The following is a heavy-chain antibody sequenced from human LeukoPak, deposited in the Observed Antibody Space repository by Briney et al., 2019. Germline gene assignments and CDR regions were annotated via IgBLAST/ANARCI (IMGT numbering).Heavy chain of an antibody. D-gene: IGHD1-26*01. V-gene: IGHV3-21*01. CDR3: ARVWGSYTNNDFDY. CDR1: GFTFSSYS. Sequence: GGSLRLSCAASGFTFSSYSMNWVRQAPGKGLEWVSSISSSSSYIYYADSVKGRFTISGDNAKNSLYLQMNSLRAEDTAVYYCARVWGSYTNNDFDYWGQGTLVTVSS. J-gene: IGHJ4*02. CDR2: ISSSSSYI.